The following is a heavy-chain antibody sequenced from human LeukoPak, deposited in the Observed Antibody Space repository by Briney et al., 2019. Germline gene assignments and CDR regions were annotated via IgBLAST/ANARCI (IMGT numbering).Heavy chain of an antibody. V-gene: IGHV3-30-3*01. CDR2: ISYDGSNK. Sequence: GGSLRLSCAASGFTFSDYYMSWVRQAPGKGLEWVAVISYDGSNKYYADSVKGRFTISRDNSKNTLYLQMNSLRAEDTAVYYCARGGTYYYDSSGPPPDYWGQGTLVTVSS. D-gene: IGHD3-22*01. CDR1: GFTFSDYY. CDR3: ARGGTYYYDSSGPPPDY. J-gene: IGHJ4*02.